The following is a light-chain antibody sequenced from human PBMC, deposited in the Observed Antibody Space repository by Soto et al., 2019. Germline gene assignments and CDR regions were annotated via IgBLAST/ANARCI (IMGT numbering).Light chain of an antibody. CDR2: EGS. J-gene: IGLJ1*01. CDR3: CSYAGSSTYV. CDR1: SSDVGSYNL. Sequence: ALTQPASVSGSPGQSITISCTGTSSDVGSYNLVSWYQQHPGKAPKLMIYEGSKRPSGVSNRFSGSKSGNTASLTISGLQAEDEADYYCCSYAGSSTYVFGTGTKVTV. V-gene: IGLV2-23*01.